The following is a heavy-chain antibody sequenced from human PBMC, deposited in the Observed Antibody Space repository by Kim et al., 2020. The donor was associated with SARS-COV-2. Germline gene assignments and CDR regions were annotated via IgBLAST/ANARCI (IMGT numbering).Heavy chain of an antibody. CDR3: ARGNYYGTDPFDY. Sequence: NPPLKGRVTMSLETSKNQVSLKLSSVTAADTAVYYCARGNYYGTDPFDYWGQGTLVTVSS. J-gene: IGHJ4*02. D-gene: IGHD3-10*01. V-gene: IGHV4-59*09.